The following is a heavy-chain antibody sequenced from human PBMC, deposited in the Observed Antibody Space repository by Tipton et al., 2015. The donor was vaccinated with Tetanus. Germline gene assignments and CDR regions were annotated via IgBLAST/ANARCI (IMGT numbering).Heavy chain of an antibody. CDR1: GFTFDDYG. CDR2: INWNGGST. CDR3: ARDAEYGDYRWFDP. D-gene: IGHD4-17*01. V-gene: IGHV3-20*01. Sequence: SLRLSCAASGFTFDDYGMSWVRQAPGKGLEWVPGINWNGGSTGYADSVKGRFTISRDNAKNSLYLQMNSLRAEDTALYHCARDAEYGDYRWFDPWGQGTLVTVSS. J-gene: IGHJ5*02.